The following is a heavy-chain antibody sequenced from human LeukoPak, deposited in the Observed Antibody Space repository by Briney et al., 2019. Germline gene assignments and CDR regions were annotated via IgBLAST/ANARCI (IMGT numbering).Heavy chain of an antibody. D-gene: IGHD3-10*02. CDR1: GYSISGGSY. CDR3: ARDRMLVVYYMDV. Sequence: SETLSLTCTVSGYSISGGSYWGWIRQPPGKGLEWIGTIYHSGSTFYNPSLQSRVTISVDTSKNQFSLKLSSVTAADTAVYYCARDRMLVVYYMDVWGKGTTVTVSS. V-gene: IGHV4-38-2*02. CDR2: IYHSGST. J-gene: IGHJ6*03.